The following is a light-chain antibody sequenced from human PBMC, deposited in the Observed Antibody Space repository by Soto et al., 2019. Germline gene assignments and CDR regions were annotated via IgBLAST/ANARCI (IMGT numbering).Light chain of an antibody. CDR2: GAS. CDR1: PSVSSSY. Sequence: EIVLTQSPGTLSLSPGERATLSCRASPSVSSSYLAWYQQKPGQAPRLLIYGASSRATGIPDRFSGSGSGTDFTLTISRLEPEDFAAYYCQHSEAFGGGTKVEIK. J-gene: IGKJ4*01. V-gene: IGKV3-20*01. CDR3: QHSEA.